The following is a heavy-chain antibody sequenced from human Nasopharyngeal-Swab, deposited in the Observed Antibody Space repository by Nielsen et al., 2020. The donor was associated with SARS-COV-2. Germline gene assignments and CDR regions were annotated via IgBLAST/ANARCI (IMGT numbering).Heavy chain of an antibody. D-gene: IGHD6-13*01. V-gene: IGHV3-9*01. CDR1: GFAFDDYA. CDR2: ISWNGGAI. J-gene: IGHJ4*02. CDR3: ARVLYGSTWSSQIFDW. Sequence: SLKISCAASGFAFDDYAMHWVRQAPGKGLEWVSGISWNGGAIAYADSVKGRFTISRDNFKSSLYLQMNSLRAEDTALYYCARVLYGSTWSSQIFDWWSQGTLVTVSS.